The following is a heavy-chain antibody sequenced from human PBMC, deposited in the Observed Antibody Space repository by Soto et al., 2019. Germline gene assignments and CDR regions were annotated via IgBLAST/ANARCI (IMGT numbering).Heavy chain of an antibody. Sequence: GGSLRLSCAASGFTFSSYAMSWVRQAPGKGLEWVSAISGSGGSTYYADSVKGRFTISRDNSKNTLYLQMNSLRAEDTAVYYCAKKGSGYDHYGMDVWGQGTTVTVSS. CDR3: AKKGSGYDHYGMDV. D-gene: IGHD5-12*01. CDR2: ISGSGGST. V-gene: IGHV3-23*01. CDR1: GFTFSSYA. J-gene: IGHJ6*02.